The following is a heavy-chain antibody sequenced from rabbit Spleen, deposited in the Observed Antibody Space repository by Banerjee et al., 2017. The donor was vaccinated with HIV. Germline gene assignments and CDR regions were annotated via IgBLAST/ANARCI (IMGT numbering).Heavy chain of an antibody. J-gene: IGHJ4*01. D-gene: IGHD2-1*01. CDR1: GFSFSTSYY. CDR3: ARDDYADYDLGHVKL. CDR2: IYTGSSANT. Sequence: QSLEESGGDLVKPGASLTLTCTASGFSFSTSYYMCWVRQAPGKGPEWIACIYTGSSANTYYASWAKGRFTISKTSSTTVTLQMTSLTAADTATYFCARDDYADYDLGHVKLWGPGTLVTVS. V-gene: IGHV1S40*01.